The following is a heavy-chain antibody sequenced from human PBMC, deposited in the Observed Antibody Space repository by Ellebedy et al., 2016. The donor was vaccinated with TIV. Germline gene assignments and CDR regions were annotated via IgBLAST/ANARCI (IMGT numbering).Heavy chain of an antibody. CDR2: ISSSSSYI. CDR1: GFTFSSYS. J-gene: IGHJ4*02. D-gene: IGHD6-19*01. CDR3: ARDVGSGWFDY. V-gene: IGHV3-21*01. Sequence: GGFLRLSXAASGFTFSSYSMNWVRQAPGKGLEWVSSISSSSSYIYYADSVKGRFTISRDNAKNSLYLQMNSLRAEDTAVYYCARDVGSGWFDYWGQGTLVTVSS.